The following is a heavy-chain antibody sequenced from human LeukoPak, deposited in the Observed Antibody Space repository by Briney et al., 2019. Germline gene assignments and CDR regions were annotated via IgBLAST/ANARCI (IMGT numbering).Heavy chain of an antibody. CDR3: AELGITMIGGV. CDR1: GFSFSTYN. CDR2: ITSGSSYI. D-gene: IGHD3-10*02. Sequence: PGGSLRLSCAASGFSFSTYNMNWVRQAPGQRLEWVSSITSGSSYIYYADSVKGRFTTSRDNAKNSLYLQMNSLRAEDTAVYYCAELGITMIGGVWGKGTTVTISS. V-gene: IGHV3-21*01. J-gene: IGHJ6*04.